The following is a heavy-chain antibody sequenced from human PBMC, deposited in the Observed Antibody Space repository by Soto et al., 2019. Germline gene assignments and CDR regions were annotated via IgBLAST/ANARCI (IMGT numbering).Heavy chain of an antibody. CDR3: ERTSLVVAAATREDY. D-gene: IGHD2-15*01. CDR2: INSDGSST. J-gene: IGHJ4*02. Sequence: GGSLRLSCAASGFTFSSYGMHWVRQAPGKGLVWVSRINSDGSSTSYADSVKGRFTISRDNAKNTLYLQMNSLRAEDTAVYYCERTSLVVAAATREDYWGQGTLVTVSS. V-gene: IGHV3-74*01. CDR1: GFTFSSYG.